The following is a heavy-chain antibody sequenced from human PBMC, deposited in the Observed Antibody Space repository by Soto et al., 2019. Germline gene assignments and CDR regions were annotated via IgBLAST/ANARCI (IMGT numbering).Heavy chain of an antibody. Sequence: HPGGSLRLSCAASGFSFDCYAMNWVRQPPGKGLEWVSGISWNSGNIDYADSVKGRFTISRDNAKNSLYLQMNSLRAEDTALYYCVKASTYSSSQGWFDPWGQGTMVTVSS. CDR3: VKASTYSSSQGWFDP. CDR2: ISWNSGNI. CDR1: GFSFDCYA. V-gene: IGHV3-9*01. J-gene: IGHJ5*02. D-gene: IGHD6-6*01.